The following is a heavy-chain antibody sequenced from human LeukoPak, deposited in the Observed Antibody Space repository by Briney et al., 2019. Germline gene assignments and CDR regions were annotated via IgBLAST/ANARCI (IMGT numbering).Heavy chain of an antibody. Sequence: KTGGSLRLSCAASGFTFSTYAMSWVRQAPGKGLEWVSAISGRGVSTSYADSVRGRFTISRDNSKNTLYLQMNSLRAEDTAVYYCAKAASGNWNDVSDYWGQGTLVTASS. V-gene: IGHV3-23*01. D-gene: IGHD1-20*01. CDR3: AKAASGNWNDVSDY. CDR2: ISGRGVST. CDR1: GFTFSTYA. J-gene: IGHJ4*02.